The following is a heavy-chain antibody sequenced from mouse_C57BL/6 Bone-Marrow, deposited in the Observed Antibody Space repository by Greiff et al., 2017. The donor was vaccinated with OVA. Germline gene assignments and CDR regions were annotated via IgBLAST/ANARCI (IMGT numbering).Heavy chain of an antibody. CDR2: INPYNGGT. J-gene: IGHJ2*01. CDR3: ARAPTVVAKKDY. Sequence: VQLQQSGPVLVKPGASVKMSCKASGYTFTDYYMNWVKQSHGKSLEWIGVINPYNGGTSYNQKFKGKATLTVDKSSSTAYMELNSLTSEDSAVYYCARAPTVVAKKDYWGQGTTLTVSS. D-gene: IGHD1-1*01. CDR1: GYTFTDYY. V-gene: IGHV1-19*01.